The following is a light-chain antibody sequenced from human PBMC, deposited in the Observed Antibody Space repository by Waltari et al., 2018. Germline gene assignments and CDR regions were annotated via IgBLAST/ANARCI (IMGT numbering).Light chain of an antibody. V-gene: IGKV3-20*01. CDR3: QQYGSSQWT. CDR1: QSVSSSY. Sequence: EIVLTQSPGTLSLSPGERATLSCRASQSVSSSYLAWYQQKPGQAPRLLSYGASSRATGIPDRFSGSGSGTDFTLIISRLEPEDFAVYYCQQYGSSQWTFGQGTKVEIK. J-gene: IGKJ1*01. CDR2: GAS.